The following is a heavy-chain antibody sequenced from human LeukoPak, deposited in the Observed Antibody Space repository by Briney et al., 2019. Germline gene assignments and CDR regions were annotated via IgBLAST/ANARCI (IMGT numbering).Heavy chain of an antibody. Sequence: GGSLRLSCAASGFTFSTYSMNWVRQAPGKGLEWISYISSSSNIRYYAVSVKGRFTISRDNAKNSLSLQMSSLRDEDTAVYHCASYNWNDGFFDYWGQGTLVTVSS. J-gene: IGHJ4*02. CDR2: ISSSSNIR. V-gene: IGHV3-48*02. CDR1: GFTFSTYS. CDR3: ASYNWNDGFFDY. D-gene: IGHD1-20*01.